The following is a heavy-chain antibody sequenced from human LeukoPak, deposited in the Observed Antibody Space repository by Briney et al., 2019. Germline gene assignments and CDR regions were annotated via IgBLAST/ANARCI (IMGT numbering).Heavy chain of an antibody. CDR3: AKYSLLWFGELSLDY. D-gene: IGHD3-10*01. CDR2: ISYDGSNK. V-gene: IGHV3-30*18. CDR1: GFAVNSNY. J-gene: IGHJ4*02. Sequence: GGSLRLSCAASGFAVNSNYLTWVRQAPGKGLEWVAVISYDGSNKYYADSVKGRFTISRDNSKNTLYLQMNSLRAEDTAVYYCAKYSLLWFGELSLDYWGQGTLVTVSS.